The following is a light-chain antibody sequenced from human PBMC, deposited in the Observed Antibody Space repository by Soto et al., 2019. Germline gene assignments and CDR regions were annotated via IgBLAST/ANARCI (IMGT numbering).Light chain of an antibody. CDR2: DRG. CDR3: QQYDNWPRT. Sequence: EIVMTQSPATLAVSPGERATLSCRASQSISDNVAWYQQKRGQAPRLLLYDRGTRATDVPARFSAGGSETEFTLTISSLQSEDFAVYYCQQYDNWPRTFGQGTKVDIK. J-gene: IGKJ1*01. CDR1: QSISDN. V-gene: IGKV3-15*01.